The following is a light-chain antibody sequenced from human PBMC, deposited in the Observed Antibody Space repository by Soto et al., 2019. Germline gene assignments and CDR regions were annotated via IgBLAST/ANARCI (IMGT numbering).Light chain of an antibody. V-gene: IGLV2-14*01. Sequence: QSALTQPASVSGSPGESITTSCTGTSSDVVGYNYVSWYQQHPGKAPKFMIYDVSNRPSGVSNRFSGSKSGNTASLTISGLQAEDEADYYCSSYTTSNTRQIVFGTGTKVTVL. CDR2: DVS. CDR3: SSYTTSNTRQIV. J-gene: IGLJ1*01. CDR1: SSDVVGYNY.